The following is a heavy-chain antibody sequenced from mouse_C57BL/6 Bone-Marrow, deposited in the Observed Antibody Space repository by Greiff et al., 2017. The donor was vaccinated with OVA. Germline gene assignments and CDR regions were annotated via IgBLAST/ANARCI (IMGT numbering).Heavy chain of an antibody. D-gene: IGHD2-1*01. CDR1: EYEFPSHD. Sequence: EVQRLESGGGLVQPGESLKLSCESNEYEFPSHDMSWVRKTPEKRLELVAAINSDGGSTYYPDTMERRFIISRDNTKKTLYLQMSSLRSEDTALYYCARRSTMVTTIDYWGRGTTLTVSS. J-gene: IGHJ2*01. CDR2: INSDGGST. CDR3: ARRSTMVTTIDY. V-gene: IGHV5-2*01.